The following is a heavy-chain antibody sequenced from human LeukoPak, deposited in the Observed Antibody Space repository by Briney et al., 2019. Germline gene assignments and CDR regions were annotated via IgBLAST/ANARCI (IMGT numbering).Heavy chain of an antibody. Sequence: ASETLSLTCTVSGGSISSYYWSWIRQPPGKGLEWLGYIYYSGSTNYNPSLKSRVTISVDTSKNQFSLKLSSVTAADTAVYYCARVYDFWSGYYSFDYWGQGTLVTVSS. D-gene: IGHD3-3*01. J-gene: IGHJ4*02. CDR1: GGSISSYY. V-gene: IGHV4-59*01. CDR2: IYYSGST. CDR3: ARVYDFWSGYYSFDY.